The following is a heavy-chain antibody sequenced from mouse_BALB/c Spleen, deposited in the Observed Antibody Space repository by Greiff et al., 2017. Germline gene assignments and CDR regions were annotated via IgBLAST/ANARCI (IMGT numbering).Heavy chain of an antibody. CDR3: NGGDTDY. CDR2: IDPENGDT. J-gene: IGHJ2*01. Sequence: EVKLQESGAELVRSGASVKLSCTASGFNIKDYYMHWVKQRPEQGLEWIGWIDPENGDTEYAPKFQGKATMTADTSSNTAYLQLSSLTSEDTAVYYCNGGDTDYWGQGTTLTVSS. CDR1: GFNIKDYY. V-gene: IGHV14-4*02.